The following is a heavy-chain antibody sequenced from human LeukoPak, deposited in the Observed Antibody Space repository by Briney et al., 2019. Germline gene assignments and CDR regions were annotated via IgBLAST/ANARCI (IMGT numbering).Heavy chain of an antibody. CDR2: INHSGST. CDR3: ARAPNYGDYIFDY. Sequence: PSETLSLTCAVYGGSFSGYYWSWIRQPPGKGLEWIGEINHSGSTNYNPSLKSRVTISVDRSKNQFSLKLSSVTAADTAVYYCARAPNYGDYIFDYWGQGTLVTVSS. J-gene: IGHJ4*02. V-gene: IGHV4-34*01. CDR1: GGSFSGYY. D-gene: IGHD4-17*01.